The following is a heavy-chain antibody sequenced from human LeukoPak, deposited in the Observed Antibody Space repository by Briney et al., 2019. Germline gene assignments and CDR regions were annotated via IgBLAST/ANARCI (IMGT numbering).Heavy chain of an antibody. CDR3: ARDHRLRLGELSLEYNWFDP. D-gene: IGHD3-16*02. Sequence: WASVKVSCKASGYTYTGYYMHWVRQAPGQGLEWMGRINPNSGGTNYAQKFQGRVTMTRDTSISTAYMELSGLRSDDTAVYYCARDHRLRLGELSLEYNWFDPWGQGTLVTVSS. CDR1: GYTYTGYY. J-gene: IGHJ5*02. CDR2: INPNSGGT. V-gene: IGHV1-2*06.